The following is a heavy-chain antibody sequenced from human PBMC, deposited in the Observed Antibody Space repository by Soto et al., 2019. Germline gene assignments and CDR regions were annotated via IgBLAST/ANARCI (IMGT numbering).Heavy chain of an antibody. D-gene: IGHD5-18*01. J-gene: IGHJ4*02. CDR1: GYTVNTYI. V-gene: IGHV1-18*01. CDR2: ISGYNGDT. CDR3: ARENVLSYVDTAMVDYFDY. Sequence: GSFKFSCKSSGYTVNTYIISWVRQAPGQGVEWMGWISGYNGDTHEAQKFQGRFTTTTDTSTSTAYMELRSLRSDDTAMYYCARENVLSYVDTAMVDYFDYWGQGTLVTVSS.